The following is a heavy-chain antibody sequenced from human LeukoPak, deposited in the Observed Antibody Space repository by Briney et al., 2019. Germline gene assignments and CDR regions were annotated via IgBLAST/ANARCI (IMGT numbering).Heavy chain of an antibody. D-gene: IGHD1-1*01. CDR3: ARDPLSTNDFDI. Sequence: SETLSLTCTVSGGSITNSYWNWIRQSPGKGLEWIGYINYSGSTNYNPSLKSRVTISVDTSKNQFSLKLSSVTAADTAVYFCARDPLSTNDFDIWGQGTMVTVSS. CDR2: INYSGST. J-gene: IGHJ3*02. CDR1: GGSITNSY. V-gene: IGHV4-59*01.